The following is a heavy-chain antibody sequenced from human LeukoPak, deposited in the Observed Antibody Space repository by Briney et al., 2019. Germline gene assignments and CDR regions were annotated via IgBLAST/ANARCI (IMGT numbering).Heavy chain of an antibody. CDR1: GGSFCGYY. D-gene: IGHD3-3*01. CDR2: INHSGST. V-gene: IGHV4-34*01. J-gene: IGHJ5*02. Sequence: RPSETLSLTCAVYGGSFCGYYWSWIRQPPGKGLEWIGEINHSGSTNYNPSLKSRVTISVDTSKNQFSLKLSSVTAADTAVYYCARGQRITIFGVVILGSWFDPWGQGTLVTVSS. CDR3: ARGQRITIFGVVILGSWFDP.